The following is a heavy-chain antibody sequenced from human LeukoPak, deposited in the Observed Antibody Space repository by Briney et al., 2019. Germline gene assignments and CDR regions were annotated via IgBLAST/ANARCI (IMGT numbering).Heavy chain of an antibody. D-gene: IGHD6-13*01. CDR1: GYTFTDYY. J-gene: IGHJ5*02. CDR3: ALADRVDGGPYLIDP. CDR2: INPKSGGR. Sequence: ASVKVSCEASGYTFTDYYIHWVRQAPGQGLEWMGWINPKSGGRNSAQKFQGRVTMTRDTSISTLYMELNWLTSDDTAIYYCALADRVDGGPYLIDPWGQGTLVTVSS. V-gene: IGHV1-2*02.